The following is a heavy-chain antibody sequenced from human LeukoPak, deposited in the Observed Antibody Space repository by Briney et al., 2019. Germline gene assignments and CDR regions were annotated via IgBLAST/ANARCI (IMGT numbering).Heavy chain of an antibody. CDR3: ARGPYSYDSSGAFDI. V-gene: IGHV4-61*02. D-gene: IGHD3-22*01. CDR2: SSSSGST. J-gene: IGHJ3*02. CDR1: GDSISSGDYY. Sequence: PSETLSLTCTVSGDSISSGDYYWSWIRQPAGKGLEWIGRSSSSGSTNYNASLKSRVTISVDTSKNQFSLKLSSVTAADTAVYFCARGPYSYDSSGAFDIWGQGTMVTVSS.